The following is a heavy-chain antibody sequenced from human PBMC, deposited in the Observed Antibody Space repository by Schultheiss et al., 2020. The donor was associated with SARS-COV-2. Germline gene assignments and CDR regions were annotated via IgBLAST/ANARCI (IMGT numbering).Heavy chain of an antibody. CDR2: ISSSGSTI. CDR3: AKGSPHTAMVEGVLYWFDY. J-gene: IGHJ4*02. D-gene: IGHD5-18*01. CDR1: GFTFSSYA. V-gene: IGHV3-48*04. Sequence: GESLKISCAASGFTFSSYAMSWVRQAPGKGLEWVSYISSSGSTIYYADSVKGRFTISRDNAKNSLYLQMNSLRAEDTAVYYCAKGSPHTAMVEGVLYWFDYWGQGTLVTVSS.